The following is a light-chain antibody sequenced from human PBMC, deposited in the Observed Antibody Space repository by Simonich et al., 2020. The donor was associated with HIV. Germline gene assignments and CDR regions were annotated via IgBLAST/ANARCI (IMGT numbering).Light chain of an antibody. Sequence: EIVLTQSPGTLSLSPGERATLSCRARQSISSSYLAWSQQSPGLAPRLLIYDASSRAPGIPDRFSGSGSGTEFTLTISRLEPEDFAVYYCQQYGSSPTWTFGQGTKVEIK. CDR2: DAS. CDR3: QQYGSSPTWT. J-gene: IGKJ1*01. CDR1: QSISSSY. V-gene: IGKV3D-20*01.